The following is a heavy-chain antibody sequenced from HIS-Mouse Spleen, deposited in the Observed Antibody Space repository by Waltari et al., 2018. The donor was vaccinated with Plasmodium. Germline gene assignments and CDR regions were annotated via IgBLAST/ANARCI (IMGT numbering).Heavy chain of an antibody. CDR2: ISYDGSNK. J-gene: IGHJ4*02. CDR1: GFTFIIYA. V-gene: IGHV3-30-3*01. D-gene: IGHD3-10*01. CDR3: AREAGSGGLYYFDY. Sequence: QVQLVESGGGVVQPGRSLRLSCAASGFTFIIYAIPWVRQSPGKGLDWVAVISYDGSNKYYADSVKGRFTISRDKSKNTLYLQMNSLRAEDTAVYYCAREAGSGGLYYFDYWGQGTLVTVSS.